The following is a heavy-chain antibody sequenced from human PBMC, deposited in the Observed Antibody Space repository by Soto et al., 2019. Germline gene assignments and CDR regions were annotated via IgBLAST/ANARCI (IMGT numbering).Heavy chain of an antibody. J-gene: IGHJ4*02. CDR1: GYTFSNYG. V-gene: IGHV1-18*01. CDR3: ARDRDTSGWYRSNY. CDR2: ISGYNGNT. Sequence: QVQLVQSGGEVKQPGASVKVSCKTSGYTFSNYGISWVRQTPGHGLERVGWISGYNGNTKHAQNVQGRVTLTTDTSTSTAYMELRSLTSDDTAVYYCARDRDTSGWYRSNYWGQGTLVSVSS. D-gene: IGHD6-19*01.